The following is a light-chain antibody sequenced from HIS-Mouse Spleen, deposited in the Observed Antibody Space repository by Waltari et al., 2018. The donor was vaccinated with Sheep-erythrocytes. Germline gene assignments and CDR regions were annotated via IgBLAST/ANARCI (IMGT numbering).Light chain of an antibody. J-gene: IGLJ2*01. Sequence: SYELTQPPSVSVSPGQTASITCSGDKLGDKYACWYQQKPGQSPVLVIYQDSKRHSGSPERCSGSNSGNTAPLTIIGTQAMDEADYYCQAWDSSTAVFGGGTKLTVL. CDR3: QAWDSSTAV. CDR2: QDS. CDR1: KLGDKY. V-gene: IGLV3-1*01.